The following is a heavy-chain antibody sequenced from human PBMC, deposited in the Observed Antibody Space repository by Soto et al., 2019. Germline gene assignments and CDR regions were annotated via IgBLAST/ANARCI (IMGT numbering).Heavy chain of an antibody. CDR1: GGSISSSDW. J-gene: IGHJ4*02. V-gene: IGHV4-4*02. Sequence: SDTLSLTSAVSGGSISSSDWWTWVRQPPGKGLEWIGEISHSGGTNYNPSLKSRVTMSVDKSKNHFSLKLSSVTAADTAVYYCATWGIAVAGTRSDYWGPGTLVTGSS. D-gene: IGHD6-19*01. CDR3: ATWGIAVAGTRSDY. CDR2: ISHSGGT.